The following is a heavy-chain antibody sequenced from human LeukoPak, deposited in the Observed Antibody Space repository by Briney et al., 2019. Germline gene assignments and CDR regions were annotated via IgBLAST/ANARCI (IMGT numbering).Heavy chain of an antibody. D-gene: IGHD3-22*01. J-gene: IGHJ4*02. Sequence: SETLSLTCAVYGGSFSGYYWGWIRQPPGKGLEWIGEINHSGSTNYNPSLKSRVTISVDTSKNQFSLKLSSVTAADTAVYYCARQHYYDSSGYPSYYFDYWGQGTLVAVSS. CDR3: ARQHYYDSSGYPSYYFDY. CDR2: INHSGST. V-gene: IGHV4-34*01. CDR1: GGSFSGYY.